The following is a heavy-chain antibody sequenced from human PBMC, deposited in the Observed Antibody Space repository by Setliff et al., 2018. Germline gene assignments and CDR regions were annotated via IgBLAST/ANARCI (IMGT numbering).Heavy chain of an antibody. CDR1: GFTFSTFA. CDR3: ARDPNGDYVGAFDP. J-gene: IGHJ5*02. CDR2: ISGTGGNT. V-gene: IGHV3-23*01. D-gene: IGHD4-17*01. Sequence: GGSLRLSCAASGFTFSTFAMTWVRQAPGKRLEWVSTISGTGGNTYYADSVQGRFVISRDNSMNTLYLQMNRLRAEDTASYYCARDPNGDYVGAFDPWGQGILVTVSS.